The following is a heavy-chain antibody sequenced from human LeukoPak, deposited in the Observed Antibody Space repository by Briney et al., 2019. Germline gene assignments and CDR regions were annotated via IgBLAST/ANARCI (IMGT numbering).Heavy chain of an antibody. Sequence: GGSLRLSCAASGFTLSSYGMHWVRQAPGKGLEWVAFIRYDGSNKYCADSVKGRFTISRDNSKNTLYLQMNSLRAEDTAVYYCAKVEEAYSSSWFGFDPWGQGTLVTVSS. CDR3: AKVEEAYSSSWFGFDP. J-gene: IGHJ5*02. CDR1: GFTLSSYG. D-gene: IGHD6-13*01. CDR2: IRYDGSNK. V-gene: IGHV3-30*02.